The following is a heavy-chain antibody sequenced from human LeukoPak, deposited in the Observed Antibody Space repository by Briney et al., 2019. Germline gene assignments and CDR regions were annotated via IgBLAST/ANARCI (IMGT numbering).Heavy chain of an antibody. CDR1: GFTFSSYA. CDR2: IGGSSGKI. CDR3: ARDGQQLVPFDY. Sequence: GGSLRLSCAASGFTFSSYAMTWVRQAPGKGLEWVSGIGGSSGKIFYADSVKGRFTISRDNSKNTLYLQMNTLRAEDTAVYYCARDGQQLVPFDYWGQGTLVTVSS. J-gene: IGHJ4*02. V-gene: IGHV3-23*01. D-gene: IGHD6-13*01.